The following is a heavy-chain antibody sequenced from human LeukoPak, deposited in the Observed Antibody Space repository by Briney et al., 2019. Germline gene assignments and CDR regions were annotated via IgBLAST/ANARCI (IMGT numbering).Heavy chain of an antibody. CDR2: ISSDGSNK. J-gene: IGHJ4*02. CDR1: GFTFSSYV. Sequence: GGSLRLSCAVSGFTFSSYVMHWVRQAPGKGLEWVAVISSDGSNKYYADSVKGRFTISRDNSKNTLYLQMNSLRAEDTAVYYCARDREGDGFDYWGQGTLVTVSS. D-gene: IGHD5-24*01. V-gene: IGHV3-30*04. CDR3: ARDREGDGFDY.